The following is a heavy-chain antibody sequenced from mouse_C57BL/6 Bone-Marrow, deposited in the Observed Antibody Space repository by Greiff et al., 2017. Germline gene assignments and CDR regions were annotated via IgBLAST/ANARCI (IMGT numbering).Heavy chain of an antibody. CDR2: INPDSSTI. V-gene: IGHV4-1*01. CDR1: GVDFSRYW. Sequence: GVDFSRYWMSWVRRAPGKGLEWIGEINPDSSTINYAPSLKDKFIISRDNAKNTLYLQMSKVRSEDTALYYCARPGTPWYFDVWGTGTTVTVSS. CDR3: ARPGTPWYFDV. D-gene: IGHD3-3*01. J-gene: IGHJ1*03.